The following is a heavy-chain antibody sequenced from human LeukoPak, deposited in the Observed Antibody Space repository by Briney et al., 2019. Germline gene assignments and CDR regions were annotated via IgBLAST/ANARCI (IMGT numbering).Heavy chain of an antibody. J-gene: IGHJ4*02. CDR3: ARAEIAAAGIVYFDY. Sequence: ASVKVSCKASGYTFTSYYMHWVRQAPGQGLEWMGIINPSGGSTSYAQKFQGRVTMTRDTSTGTVYMELSSLRSEDTAVYYCARAEIAAAGIVYFDYWGQGTLVTVSS. D-gene: IGHD6-13*01. CDR1: GYTFTSYY. V-gene: IGHV1-46*03. CDR2: INPSGGST.